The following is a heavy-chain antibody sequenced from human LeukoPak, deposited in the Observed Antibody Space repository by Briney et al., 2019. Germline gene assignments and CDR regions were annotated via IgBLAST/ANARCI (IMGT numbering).Heavy chain of an antibody. CDR3: ARAMVRGVIPYYYYGMDV. Sequence: HSETLSLTCNVSGGSISSYYWSWIRQPPGKGLEWIGYIYYSGSTNYNPSLKSRVTISVDTSKNQFSLKLSSVTAADTAVYYCARAMVRGVIPYYYYGMDVWGKGATVTVSS. CDR2: IYYSGST. CDR1: GGSISSYY. J-gene: IGHJ6*04. D-gene: IGHD3-10*01. V-gene: IGHV4-59*01.